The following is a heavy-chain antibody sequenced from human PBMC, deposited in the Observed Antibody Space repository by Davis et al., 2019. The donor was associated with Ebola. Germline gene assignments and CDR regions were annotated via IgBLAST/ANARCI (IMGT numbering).Heavy chain of an antibody. V-gene: IGHV3-48*02. CDR3: ARDPRVVPAASLDY. CDR1: GFTFSSYA. Sequence: PGGSLRLSCAASGFTFSSYAMNWVRQAPGKGLEWVSYISSSSSTIYYADSVKGRFTISRDNAKNSLYLQMNSLRDEDTAVYYCARDPRVVPAASLDYWGQGTLVTVSS. D-gene: IGHD2-2*01. J-gene: IGHJ4*02. CDR2: ISSSSSTI.